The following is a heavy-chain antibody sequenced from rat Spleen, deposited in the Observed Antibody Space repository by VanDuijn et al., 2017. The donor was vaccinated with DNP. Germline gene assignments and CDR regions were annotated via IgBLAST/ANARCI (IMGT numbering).Heavy chain of an antibody. Sequence: EVQIVETGGGLVEPGRSLKVSCVASGFTFSGYWMYWIRQAPGKGLEWVASITSSGGSTYYPDSVKGRFTISRDNAKTTLYLQMNSLRSEATATYYCARGVYYYSATYWYFDFWGPGTMVSVSS. CDR2: ITSSGGST. CDR3: ARGVYYYSATYWYFDF. D-gene: IGHD1-1*01. J-gene: IGHJ1*01. CDR1: GFTFSGYW. V-gene: IGHV5-58*01.